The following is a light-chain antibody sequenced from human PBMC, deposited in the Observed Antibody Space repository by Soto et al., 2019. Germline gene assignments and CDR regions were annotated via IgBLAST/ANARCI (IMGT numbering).Light chain of an antibody. J-gene: IGLJ1*01. CDR1: RSNIGNNF. Sequence: QSVLTQPPSVSAAPGQEVTISCSGSRSNIGNNFVSWYQQFPGTAPKLLIYDNYKRTSGITDRISGSKSGTSATLGITGLQAGGAADYYCGTWDSSLNGYVFGPGTKVTVL. CDR2: DNY. V-gene: IGLV1-51*01. CDR3: GTWDSSLNGYV.